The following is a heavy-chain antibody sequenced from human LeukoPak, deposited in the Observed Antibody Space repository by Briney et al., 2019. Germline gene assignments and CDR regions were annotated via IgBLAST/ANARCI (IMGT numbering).Heavy chain of an antibody. Sequence: PGRSLRLSCAASGFTFSSYSMNWVRQAPGKGLEWVSSISSSSSYIYYADSVKGRFTISRDNAKNSLYLQMNSLRAEDTALYYCAKDRAMATGFDPWGQGTLVTVSS. V-gene: IGHV3-21*04. J-gene: IGHJ5*02. CDR3: AKDRAMATGFDP. CDR1: GFTFSSYS. D-gene: IGHD5-18*01. CDR2: ISSSSSYI.